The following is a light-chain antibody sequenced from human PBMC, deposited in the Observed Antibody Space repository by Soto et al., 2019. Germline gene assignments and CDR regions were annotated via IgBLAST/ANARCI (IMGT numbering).Light chain of an antibody. Sequence: EIVLTQSPGTLSLSPGERATLSCRACQSVRSNYLAWYQQKPGQAPRLLIYGASSRATGIPDRFSGSGSGTDFTLTISRLEPEDFAVYYCQQYGSSQITFGQGTRLEIK. V-gene: IGKV3-20*01. CDR2: GAS. CDR3: QQYGSSQIT. J-gene: IGKJ5*01. CDR1: QSVRSNY.